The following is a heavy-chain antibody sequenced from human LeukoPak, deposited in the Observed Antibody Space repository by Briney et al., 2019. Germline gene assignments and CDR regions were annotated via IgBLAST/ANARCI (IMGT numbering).Heavy chain of an antibody. Sequence: GGSLRLSCAASGFTFSSYWMHWARQVPGKGLVWVSRIHSDGSYTTYADSVKGRFTISRDNSKNTLYLQMNSLRAEDTAVYYCARGVEGLFDPWGQGTLVTVSS. J-gene: IGHJ5*02. V-gene: IGHV3-74*01. D-gene: IGHD5/OR15-5a*01. CDR1: GFTFSSYW. CDR3: ARGVEGLFDP. CDR2: IHSDGSYT.